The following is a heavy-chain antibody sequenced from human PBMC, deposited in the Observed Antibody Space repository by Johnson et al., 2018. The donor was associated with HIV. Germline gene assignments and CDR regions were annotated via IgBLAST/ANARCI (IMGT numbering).Heavy chain of an antibody. CDR1: GFTFSTYD. CDR2: IKQDGSEK. D-gene: IGHD1-26*01. Sequence: VQLVESGGGVVQPGRSLRLSCAASGFTFSTYDMHWVRQAPGKGLEWVANIKQDGSEKYCVDSVKGRFTISRDNAKNSLYLQMNSLRAEDTAVYYCAKDPYSGSPIDIWGQGTMVTVSS. CDR3: AKDPYSGSPIDI. J-gene: IGHJ3*02. V-gene: IGHV3-7*01.